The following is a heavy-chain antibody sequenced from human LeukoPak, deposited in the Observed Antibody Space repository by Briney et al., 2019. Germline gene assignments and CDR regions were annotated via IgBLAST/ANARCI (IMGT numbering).Heavy chain of an antibody. CDR2: IYDRGST. CDR3: ARFYYDILTGHRYFDY. D-gene: IGHD3-9*01. Sequence: SETLSLTCTVSGGSISSYYWSWIRQPPGKGLEWIGYIYDRGSTNYNPSLKSRVTISVDTSKNQFSLNLSSVTAADTAVYYCARFYYDILTGHRYFDYWGQGTLVTVSS. CDR1: GGSISSYY. V-gene: IGHV4-59*01. J-gene: IGHJ4*02.